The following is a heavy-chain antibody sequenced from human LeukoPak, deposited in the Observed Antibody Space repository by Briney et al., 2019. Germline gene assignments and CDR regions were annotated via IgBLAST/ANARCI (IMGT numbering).Heavy chain of an antibody. CDR3: ARQIADSSGPIDY. J-gene: IGHJ4*02. Sequence: PGGSLRLSCKGSGYTFASYWIAWVRQMPGNGLEWMGIIYPGDSDTRYSPSFQGQVTISADKSINTAYLQWSSLKASDTAMCYCARQIADSSGPIDYWGQGALVTVSS. D-gene: IGHD6-19*01. CDR2: IYPGDSDT. V-gene: IGHV5-51*01. CDR1: GYTFASYW.